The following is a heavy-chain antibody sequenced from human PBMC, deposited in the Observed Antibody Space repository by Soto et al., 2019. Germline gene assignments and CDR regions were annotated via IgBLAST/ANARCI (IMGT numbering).Heavy chain of an antibody. J-gene: IGHJ5*02. CDR3: ARDQLEGNWFDP. V-gene: IGHV4-30-2*01. D-gene: IGHD1-1*01. CDR2: IYHSGST. Sequence: QLQLQESGSGLVRPSRTLSLTCAVSGGSISSGGYSWNWIRQPPGKGLGWSGYIYHSGSTLYNPSLKSRVTISVDKSKNQFSLKLTSVTAADTAVYYCARDQLEGNWFDPWGQGTLVTVSS. CDR1: GGSISSGGYS.